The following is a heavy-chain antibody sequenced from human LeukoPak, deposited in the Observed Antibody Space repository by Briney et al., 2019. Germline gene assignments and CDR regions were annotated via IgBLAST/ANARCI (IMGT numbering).Heavy chain of an antibody. Sequence: ASVKVSCKTSGYTFTGYYMHWVRQAPGRGLEWMGWTNPNSAGTNYAQKFQGRVTMTRDKSISTAYLQWSSLKASDTAMYYCARLGLPSWYGWFDPWGQGTLVTVSS. V-gene: IGHV1-2*02. CDR1: GYTFTGYY. CDR3: ARLGLPSWYGWFDP. D-gene: IGHD2-2*01. CDR2: TNPNSAGT. J-gene: IGHJ5*02.